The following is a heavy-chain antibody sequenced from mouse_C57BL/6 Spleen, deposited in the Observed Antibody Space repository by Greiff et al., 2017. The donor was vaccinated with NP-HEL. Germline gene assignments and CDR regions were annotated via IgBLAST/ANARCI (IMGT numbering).Heavy chain of an antibody. CDR2: IYPGSGST. CDR1: GYTFTSYW. V-gene: IGHV1-55*01. D-gene: IGHD3-2*02. J-gene: IGHJ4*01. CDR3: ARDDYNTGYQGYAMDY. Sequence: VQLQQPGAELVKPGASVKMSCKASGYTFTSYWITWVKQRPGQGLEWIGDIYPGSGSTNYNEKFKSKATLTVDTSSSTAYMQLSSLTSEDSAVYYCARDDYNTGYQGYAMDYWGQGTSVTVSS.